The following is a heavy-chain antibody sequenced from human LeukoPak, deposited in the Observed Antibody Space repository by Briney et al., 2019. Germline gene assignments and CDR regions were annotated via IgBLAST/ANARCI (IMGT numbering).Heavy chain of an antibody. CDR3: ARDVYSSSRYGWGPPPGDINYYYMDV. CDR1: GFTVSSNY. V-gene: IGHV3-66*02. CDR2: IYSGGST. D-gene: IGHD6-13*01. Sequence: PGGSLRLSCAASGFTVSSNYMSWVRQAPGKGLEWVSVIYSGGSTYYANTVKGRFTIFRDNSKDTLYLQMNSLRPEDTAVYYCARDVYSSSRYGWGPPPGDINYYYMDVWGKGTTVTVS. J-gene: IGHJ6*03.